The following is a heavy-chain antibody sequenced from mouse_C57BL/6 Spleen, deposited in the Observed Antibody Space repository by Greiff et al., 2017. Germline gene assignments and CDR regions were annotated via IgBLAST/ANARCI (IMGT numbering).Heavy chain of an antibody. CDR1: GFSLSTFGMG. D-gene: IGHD1-1*01. Sequence: QVTLKESGPGILQPSQTLSLTCSFSGFSLSTFGMGVGWIRQPSGKGLEWLAHICWDVDKYYNQALKSRLPISKDPSKNQVFLKVANVDTAETATYYCARIEDGSSRGDYWGQGTSGTVSS. V-gene: IGHV8-8*01. J-gene: IGHJ4*01. CDR3: ARIEDGSSRGDY. CDR2: ICWDVDK.